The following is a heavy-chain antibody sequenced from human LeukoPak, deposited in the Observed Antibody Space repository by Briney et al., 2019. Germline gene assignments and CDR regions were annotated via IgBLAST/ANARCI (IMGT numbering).Heavy chain of an antibody. CDR2: INHSGST. D-gene: IGHD3-3*01. CDR3: ARGRDFWSGYHYYYGMDV. Sequence: PSETLSLTCAVYGGSFSGYYWSWIRQPPGKGLEWIGEINHSGSTNYNPSLKSRVTISVDTSKNQFSLKLSSVTAADTAVYYCARGRDFWSGYHYYYGMDVWGQGTTVTVSS. J-gene: IGHJ6*02. CDR1: GGSFSGYY. V-gene: IGHV4-34*01.